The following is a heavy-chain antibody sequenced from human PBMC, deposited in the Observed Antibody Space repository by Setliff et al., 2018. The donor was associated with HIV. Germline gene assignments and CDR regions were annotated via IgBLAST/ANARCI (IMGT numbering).Heavy chain of an antibody. D-gene: IGHD1-20*01. CDR3: ARGISTNTYWHGAPYNWFDP. CDR1: GFTFSSYN. J-gene: IGHJ5*02. CDR2: IQSDSIGGTI. V-gene: IGHV3-15*05. Sequence: GGSLRLSCAASGFTFSSYNMNWVRQAPGKGLEWLGRIQSDSIGGTILYGASVKGRFTMSMDTSRNQFSLRLKSVSAADTAIYYCARGISTNTYWHGAPYNWFDPWGQGTLVTVSS.